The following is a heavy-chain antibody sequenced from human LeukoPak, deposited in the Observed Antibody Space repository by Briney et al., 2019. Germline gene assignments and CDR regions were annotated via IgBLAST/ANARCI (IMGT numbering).Heavy chain of an antibody. V-gene: IGHV4-4*07. CDR1: GDSISSYY. J-gene: IGHJ2*01. D-gene: IGHD3-10*01. CDR2: IFTTGST. CDR3: ARDRRALSGSDYNVNWYFDL. Sequence: ASETLSLTCTVSGDSISSYYWTWIRQPAGKGLEWIGRIFTTGSTTYNPSLNSRVTMSVDVSKNQFSLSLNSVTAADTAVYYCARDRRALSGSDYNVNWYFDLWGPGTLVTVSS.